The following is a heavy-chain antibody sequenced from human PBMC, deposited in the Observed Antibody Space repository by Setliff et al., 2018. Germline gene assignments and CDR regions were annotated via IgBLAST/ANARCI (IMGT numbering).Heavy chain of an antibody. D-gene: IGHD3-3*01. CDR1: GDSISSRRNY. J-gene: IGHJ6*03. V-gene: IGHV4-61*09. CDR3: ARMSGFLYMDV. CDR2: IYTSWST. Sequence: SETLSLTCTVSGDSISSRRNYWGWFRQPAGKELEWIGQIYTSWSTNYNPSLKSRVTISLDSSKNQFSLRLSSVTAADAAVYFCARMSGFLYMDVWGKGTTVTVSS.